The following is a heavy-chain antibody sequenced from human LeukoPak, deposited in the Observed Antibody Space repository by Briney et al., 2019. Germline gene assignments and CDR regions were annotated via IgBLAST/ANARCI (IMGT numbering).Heavy chain of an antibody. CDR3: ARSGPPVGATAGGYNWFDP. CDR2: INHSGST. D-gene: IGHD1-26*01. Sequence: SETLSLTCVVYGGSFSGYYWSWIRQPPGKGLEWIGEINHSGSTNYNPSLKSRVTISVDTSKNQFSLKLSSVTAADTAVYYCARSGPPVGATAGGYNWFDPWDQGTLVTVSS. V-gene: IGHV4-34*01. CDR1: GGSFSGYY. J-gene: IGHJ5*02.